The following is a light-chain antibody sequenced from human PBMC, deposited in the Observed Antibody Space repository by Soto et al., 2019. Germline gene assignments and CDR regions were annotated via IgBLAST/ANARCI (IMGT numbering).Light chain of an antibody. CDR1: SSDVGGSKY. Sequence: QSVLTQPPSASGSPGQSVSISCSGGSSDVGGSKYVSWYQVKPGKAPKLIIYEVSRRPEGAPYRFSGSKSGNTASLTVSGLQAEDEGDYYCFSYADSNNFVFGSGTRSPS. CDR3: FSYADSNNFV. CDR2: EVS. V-gene: IGLV2-8*01. J-gene: IGLJ1*01.